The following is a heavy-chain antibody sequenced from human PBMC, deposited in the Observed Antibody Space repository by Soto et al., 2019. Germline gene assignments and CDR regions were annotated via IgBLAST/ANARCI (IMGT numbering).Heavy chain of an antibody. J-gene: IGHJ4*02. CDR1: GVSISSGNW. V-gene: IGHV4-4*02. CDR2: IFHDGTS. D-gene: IGHD3-10*01. CDR3: ARLVYDTRLNYIYFDF. Sequence: SETLSLTCAVSGVSISSGNWWTWVRQTPQRGLGYIGEIFHDGTSNYYPSFERRVAISVETSKNQFSLKLPSVTAADTALYFCARLVYDTRLNYIYFDFWGQGALVTVSS.